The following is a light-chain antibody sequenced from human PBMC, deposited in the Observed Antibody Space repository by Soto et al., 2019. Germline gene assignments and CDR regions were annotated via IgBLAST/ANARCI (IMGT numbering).Light chain of an antibody. J-gene: IGKJ1*01. CDR2: GAS. CDR3: QLYGTSPPT. CDR1: QSVNNNY. V-gene: IGKV3-20*01. Sequence: EIVLTQSPGTLSLSPGERAVLSCRASQSVNNNYLAWYQRKPGRAPRLLIYGASSRATGIRDRFIGSGSGTDFTLTITRLEPVDFAVYFYQLYGTSPPTFGQGTKVEFK.